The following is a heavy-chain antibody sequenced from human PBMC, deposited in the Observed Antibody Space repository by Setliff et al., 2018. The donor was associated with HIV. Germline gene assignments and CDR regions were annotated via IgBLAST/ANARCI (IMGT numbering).Heavy chain of an antibody. D-gene: IGHD3-22*01. Sequence: PSETLSLTCAVSGGSVSSDSSYWSWIRQPPGKGLEWIGYIYYSGSTNYNPSLKSRVTIAGDTSKNQFSVRLTSVTAADTAVYFCARDVARFDYDTGGYYVSHFDYWGQGTLVTVSS. CDR1: GGSVSSDSSY. V-gene: IGHV4-61*01. CDR3: ARDVARFDYDTGGYYVSHFDY. CDR2: IYYSGST. J-gene: IGHJ4*02.